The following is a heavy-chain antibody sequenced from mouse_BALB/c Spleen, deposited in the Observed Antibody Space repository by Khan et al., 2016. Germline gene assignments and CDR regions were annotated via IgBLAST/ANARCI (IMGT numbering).Heavy chain of an antibody. D-gene: IGHD1-2*01. CDR2: INSNGGST. V-gene: IGHV5-6-3*01. CDR1: GFTFSSYG. CDR3: ARGGDGYHYFGY. Sequence: EMELVESGGGLVQPGGSLKLSCAASGFTFSSYGMPWVRQTPDKRLELVATINSNGGSTYYPDSVKGRFTLTRDNAKNTLYLQMSSLTSEDTAMYYCARGGDGYHYFGYWGQGTTLTVAS. J-gene: IGHJ2*01.